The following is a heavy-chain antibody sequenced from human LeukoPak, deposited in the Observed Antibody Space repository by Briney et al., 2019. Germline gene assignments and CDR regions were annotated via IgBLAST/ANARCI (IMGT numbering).Heavy chain of an antibody. CDR2: ISFNGDNT. CDR3: ARSTGYCSGGSCYSDY. CDR1: GFTFSDYV. J-gene: IGHJ4*02. D-gene: IGHD2-15*01. Sequence: GGSLRLSCAASGFTFSDYVMNWVRQAPGKGLEYVSGISFNGDNTYYANSVKGRFTISRDNSKNTLYLQMDSLRAEDMAVYYCARSTGYCSGGSCYSDYWGQGTLVTVSS. V-gene: IGHV3-64*01.